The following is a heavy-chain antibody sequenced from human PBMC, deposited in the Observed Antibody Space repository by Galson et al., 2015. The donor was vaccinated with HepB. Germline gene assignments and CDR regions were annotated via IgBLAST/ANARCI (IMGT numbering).Heavy chain of an antibody. V-gene: IGHV3-30*02. J-gene: IGHJ3*02. CDR3: AKTSSSGWANDAFDI. CDR1: GFTFSSYG. Sequence: SLRLSCAASGFTFSSYGMHWVRQAPGKGLEWVAFIRYDGSNKYYADSVKGRFTISRDNSKNTLYLQMNSLRAEDTAVYYCAKTSSSGWANDAFDIWGQGTMVTVSS. D-gene: IGHD6-19*01. CDR2: IRYDGSNK.